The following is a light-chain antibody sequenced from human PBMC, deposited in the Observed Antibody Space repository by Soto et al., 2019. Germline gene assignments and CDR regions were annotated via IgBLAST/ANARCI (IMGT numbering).Light chain of an antibody. V-gene: IGKV3D-20*02. CDR3: QHRMNWPLT. CDR1: QKISSRY. J-gene: IGKJ5*01. Sequence: EIVLTQSPGTLSLSPGERATLSCRASQKISSRYLAWYLQKPGQAPRFLIYGASSRATGIPDRFSGSGSGTDFTLTISRLEPEDFAVYYCQHRMNWPLTFGQGTRLEIK. CDR2: GAS.